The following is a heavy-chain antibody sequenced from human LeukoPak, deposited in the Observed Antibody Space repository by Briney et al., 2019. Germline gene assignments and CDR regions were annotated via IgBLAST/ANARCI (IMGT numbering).Heavy chain of an antibody. J-gene: IGHJ4*02. Sequence: EASVKVSCKPSVYTLTVFYTHGVPPAPGQGLEWIGWINPNNGGTNYAQKFQDSVTMTRETSICTAYMELCSWTSDDPDVYTRAGNHNCQGIRVYVARAWWGEGTLVTVSS. CDR2: INPNNGGT. D-gene: IGHD5-24*01. CDR3: AGNHNCQGIRVYVARAW. V-gene: IGHV1-2*03. CDR1: VYTLTVFY.